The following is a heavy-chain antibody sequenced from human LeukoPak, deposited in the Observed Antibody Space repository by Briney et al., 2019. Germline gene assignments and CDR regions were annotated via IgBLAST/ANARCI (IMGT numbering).Heavy chain of an antibody. Sequence: PSETLSLTCTVSGGSISSSSYYWGWIRQPPGKGLEWIGSIYYSGSTYYNPSLKSRVTISVDTSKNQFSLKLSSVTAADTAVYYCARKSASGNDYWGQGTLVTVSS. J-gene: IGHJ4*02. D-gene: IGHD3-10*01. CDR1: GGSISSSSYY. V-gene: IGHV4-39*01. CDR2: IYYSGST. CDR3: ARKSASGNDY.